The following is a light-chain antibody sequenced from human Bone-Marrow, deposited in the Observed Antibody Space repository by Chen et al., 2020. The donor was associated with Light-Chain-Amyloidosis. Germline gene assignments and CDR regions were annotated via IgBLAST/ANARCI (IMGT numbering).Light chain of an antibody. Sequence: QSALTQPASVSGSPGQSITISCTGTSSDVGGDINVSWYQQHPDKAPKLMIYEVTNRPSWVPDRFSGSKSDNTASLTISGLQTEDEADYFCSSYTITNTLVFGSGTRVTVL. CDR1: SSDVGGDIN. J-gene: IGLJ1*01. CDR2: EVT. CDR3: SSYTITNTLV. V-gene: IGLV2-14*01.